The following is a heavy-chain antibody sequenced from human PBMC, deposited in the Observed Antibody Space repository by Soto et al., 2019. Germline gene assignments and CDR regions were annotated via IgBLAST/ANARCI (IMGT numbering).Heavy chain of an antibody. J-gene: IGHJ4*02. Sequence: KPSETLSLTCAVHGDSFSGYFWTWIRQPPGKGLEWIAEITEGGTTYYSPSLKSRVSIAVDSSKRQFSLTLSSVTAADTAMYYCARGADAMLPPNFDYWSQGSLVTVSS. V-gene: IGHV4-34*01. D-gene: IGHD2-8*01. CDR2: ITEGGTT. CDR1: GDSFSGYF. CDR3: ARGADAMLPPNFDY.